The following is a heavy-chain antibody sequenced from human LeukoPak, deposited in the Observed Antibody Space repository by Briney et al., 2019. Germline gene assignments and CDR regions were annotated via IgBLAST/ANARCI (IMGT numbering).Heavy chain of an antibody. CDR2: ISYSGST. CDR1: GGSLSPYY. J-gene: IGHJ6*03. CDR3: ATWRYCSGGSCYGNYYMDV. D-gene: IGHD2-15*01. V-gene: IGHV4-59*01. Sequence: PSQTLSLTCTVSGGSLSPYYWSWIRQSPGKGLEWIGYISYSGSTNSHPSLKSRVTISIDTSKNQFSLKLSSVTAVDTAVYYCATWRYCSGGSCYGNYYMDVWGKGTTVTVSS.